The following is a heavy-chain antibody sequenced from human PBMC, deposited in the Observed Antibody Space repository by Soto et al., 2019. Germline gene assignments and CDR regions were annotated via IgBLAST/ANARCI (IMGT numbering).Heavy chain of an antibody. V-gene: IGHV3-48*02. J-gene: IGHJ5*02. Sequence: EVQLVESGGGLVQPGGSLRLSCAASGFTFSSYSMNWVRQAPGKGLEWVSYISSSSSTIYYADSVKHRFTISRDNAKNSLHLQMNSLRDEDTAVYYCARESAALNWFDPWGQGTLVTVSS. CDR1: GFTFSSYS. D-gene: IGHD2-2*01. CDR3: ARESAALNWFDP. CDR2: ISSSSSTI.